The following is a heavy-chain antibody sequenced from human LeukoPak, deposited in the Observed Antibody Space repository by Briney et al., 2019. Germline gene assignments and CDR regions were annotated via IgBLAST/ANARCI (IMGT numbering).Heavy chain of an antibody. CDR3: AKHDFWSALDAIDY. CDR1: GFTFSSYA. J-gene: IGHJ4*02. CDR2: TSGSGGTT. Sequence: GGSLRLSCAASGFTFSSYAMSWVLQAPGKGLEWVSATSGSGGTTYYADSVKGRFTISRDNSKNTLYLQMNSLRAEDTAVYYCAKHDFWSALDAIDYWGQAILVTVSS. V-gene: IGHV3-23*01. D-gene: IGHD3-3*01.